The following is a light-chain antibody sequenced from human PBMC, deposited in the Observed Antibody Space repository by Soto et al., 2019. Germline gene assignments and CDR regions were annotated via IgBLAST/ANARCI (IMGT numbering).Light chain of an antibody. Sequence: EIVMTQSPVTLSVSPGERATLSCRASQNIGRDLVCYQQKPGQAPRLLIYDASTRATGIPARFSGSGSGTEFTLTISSLQSEDFAVYFCQQFNNWPPFTFGPGTKVDIK. V-gene: IGKV3-15*01. J-gene: IGKJ3*01. CDR3: QQFNNWPPFT. CDR2: DAS. CDR1: QNIGRD.